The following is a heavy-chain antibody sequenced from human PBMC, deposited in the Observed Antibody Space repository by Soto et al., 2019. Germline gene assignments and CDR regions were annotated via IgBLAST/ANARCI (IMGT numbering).Heavy chain of an antibody. Sequence: GGSLRLSCAASGFTFSDHYMDWVRQAPGKGLEWVGRTRNKANSYTTEYAASVKGRFTISRDDSKNSLYLQMNSLKTEDTAVYYCARTGYSSGWYGYYYYYYMDVWGKGTTVTVSS. V-gene: IGHV3-72*01. J-gene: IGHJ6*03. CDR3: ARTGYSSGWYGYYYYYYMDV. CDR2: TRNKANSYTT. D-gene: IGHD6-19*01. CDR1: GFTFSDHY.